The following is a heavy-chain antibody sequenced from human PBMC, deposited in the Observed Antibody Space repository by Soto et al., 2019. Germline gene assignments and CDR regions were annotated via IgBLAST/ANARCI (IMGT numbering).Heavy chain of an antibody. Sequence: QVQLQESGPGLVRPSETLSLTCTVSGDSLSTYYWSWIRQPAGERLEWIGRIHDTGRTNYNPSLKSRVTMSGDTSKNPFSLGVNSVTGADTAGDYWARESVSGNYRFDSLGQGTLVTVSS. CDR2: IHDTGRT. V-gene: IGHV4-4*07. CDR1: GDSLSTYY. CDR3: ARESVSGNYRFDS. D-gene: IGHD3-16*02. J-gene: IGHJ4*02.